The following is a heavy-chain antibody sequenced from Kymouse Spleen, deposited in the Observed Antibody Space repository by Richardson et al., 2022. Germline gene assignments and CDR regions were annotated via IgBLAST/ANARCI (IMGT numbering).Heavy chain of an antibody. J-gene: IGHJ6*02. CDR2: IKSKTDGGTT. CDR1: GFTFSNAW. D-gene: IGHD3-16*02,IGHD7-27*02. V-gene: IGHV3-15*01. CDR3: TTDGALYYYGMDV. Sequence: EVQLVESGGGLVKPGGSLRLSCAASGFTFSNAWMSWVRQAPGKGLEWVGRIKSKTDGGTTDYAAPVKGRFTISRDDSKNTLYLQMNSLKTEDTAVYYCTTDGALYYYGMDVWGQGTTVTVSS.